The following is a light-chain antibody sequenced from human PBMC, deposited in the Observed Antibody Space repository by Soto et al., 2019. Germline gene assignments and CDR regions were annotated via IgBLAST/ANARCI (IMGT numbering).Light chain of an antibody. J-gene: IGKJ4*01. Sequence: EIVLTQSPATLSLSPGERDTLSCRASQSVSSYLAWYQQKPGQGPRLLIYDASNRATGIPARFSGSGSGTDFTLTISSLEPEDVAVYYCQQRSIWPLTFGGGTKVEI. CDR3: QQRSIWPLT. CDR1: QSVSSY. V-gene: IGKV3-11*01. CDR2: DAS.